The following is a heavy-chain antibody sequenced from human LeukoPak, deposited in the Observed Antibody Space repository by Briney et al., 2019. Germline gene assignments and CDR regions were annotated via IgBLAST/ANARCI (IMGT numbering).Heavy chain of an antibody. CDR3: AKDADSWSRDY. J-gene: IGHJ4*02. Sequence: PGGSLRLSCTASGFTFGDYAMSWVRRAPGKGLEWVGFIRSKAYGGTTEYAASVKGRFTISRDDSKSIAYLQMNSLKTEDTAVYYCAKDADSWSRDYWGQGTLVTVSS. V-gene: IGHV3-49*04. CDR1: GFTFGDYA. CDR2: IRSKAYGGTT. D-gene: IGHD4-11*01.